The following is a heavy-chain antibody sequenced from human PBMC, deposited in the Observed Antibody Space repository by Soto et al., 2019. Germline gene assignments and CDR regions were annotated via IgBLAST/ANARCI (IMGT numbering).Heavy chain of an antibody. CDR2: IYYSGST. V-gene: IGHV4-59*08. CDR3: AGGENLNFDY. Sequence: ETLARTCSISRGSLSNYYWSWIRQPPGKGLEWIGYIYYSGSTNYNPSLKSRVTISVDTSKNQFSLKLSSVTAADTAVYYCAGGENLNFDYWGQGTLVTFSS. CDR1: RGSLSNYY. D-gene: IGHD3-10*01. J-gene: IGHJ4*02.